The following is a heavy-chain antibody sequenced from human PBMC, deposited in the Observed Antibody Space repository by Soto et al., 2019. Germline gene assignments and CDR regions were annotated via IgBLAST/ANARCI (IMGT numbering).Heavy chain of an antibody. D-gene: IGHD1-26*01. CDR1: GYSRSSGYY. V-gene: IGHV4-38-2*01. CDR2: IYHSGST. CDR3: AGVRGCELPWAAFEI. J-gene: IGHJ3*02. Sequence: PSQTLSLSCAVSGYSRSSGYYWGFIRQPPGKGLAWIGSIYHSGSTYYNPSLKSRVTISVDTSKNQFSLKLRSVTAAHPAVYYCAGVRGCELPWAAFEIWRPGTMVTAS.